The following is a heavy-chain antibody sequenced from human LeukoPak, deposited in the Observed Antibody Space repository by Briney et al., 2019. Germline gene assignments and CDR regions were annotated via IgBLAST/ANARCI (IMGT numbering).Heavy chain of an antibody. Sequence: GGSLRLSCAASGFTFSSYAMMWVSQAPGKGLDWVSTISVSGGSPNYADSVKGRFTISRDNSKNTLFLQMNSLRAEDTALYYCAKGLREYDFWSGYATWGQGTLVTVSS. CDR2: ISVSGGSP. CDR3: AKGLREYDFWSGYAT. CDR1: GFTFSSYA. J-gene: IGHJ5*02. D-gene: IGHD3-3*01. V-gene: IGHV3-23*01.